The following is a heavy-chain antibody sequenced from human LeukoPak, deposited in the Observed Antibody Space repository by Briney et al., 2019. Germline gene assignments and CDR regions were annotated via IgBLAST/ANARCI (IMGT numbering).Heavy chain of an antibody. CDR3: ARDPGSIFGDPYMDV. D-gene: IGHD3-3*01. Sequence: PSETLSLTCTVSGGSISSYYWSWIRQPPGKGLEWIGYIYYSGSTNYNPSLKSRVTISVDTSKNQFSLRLSSVTAADTAVYYCARDPGSIFGDPYMDVWGKGTTVTVSS. V-gene: IGHV4-59*01. CDR1: GGSISSYY. J-gene: IGHJ6*03. CDR2: IYYSGST.